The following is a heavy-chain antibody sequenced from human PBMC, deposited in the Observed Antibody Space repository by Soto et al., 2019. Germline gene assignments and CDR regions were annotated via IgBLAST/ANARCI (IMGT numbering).Heavy chain of an antibody. J-gene: IGHJ3*02. Sequence: QVQLVQSGAEVKKPGSSVKVSCKASGGTFSSYTIIWVRQAPGQGLEWMGRIIPILGIANYAQKFQGRVTITADKSTSTAYMELSTLRSEDTAVYYCATRSGRDAFDSWGQGTMVTVSS. D-gene: IGHD3-10*01. CDR3: ATRSGRDAFDS. V-gene: IGHV1-69*02. CDR2: IIPILGIA. CDR1: GGTFSSYT.